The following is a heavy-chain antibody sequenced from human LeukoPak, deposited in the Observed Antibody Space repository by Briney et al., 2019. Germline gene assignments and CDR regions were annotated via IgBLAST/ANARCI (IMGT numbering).Heavy chain of an antibody. CDR3: AKGSRLYSSSWYYFDY. D-gene: IGHD6-13*01. V-gene: IGHV3-30*18. CDR1: GTTFSSYG. Sequence: GALRLSFAASGTTFSSYGMHWVRQAPGKGVEWGAVISYDGSNEYYADSVKGRFTISRDNSKNTLYLQMNSLRAEDTAVYYCAKGSRLYSSSWYYFDYWGQGTLVTVSS. J-gene: IGHJ4*02. CDR2: ISYDGSNE.